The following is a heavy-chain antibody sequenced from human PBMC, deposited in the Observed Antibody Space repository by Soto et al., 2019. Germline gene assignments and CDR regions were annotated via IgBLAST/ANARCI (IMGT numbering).Heavy chain of an antibody. D-gene: IGHD2-21*01. CDR1: GFIFSAYG. CDR3: ARCKQKVIHCAMDV. V-gene: IGHV3-33*01. J-gene: IGHJ6*02. CDR2: INYDGSSK. Sequence: QVNLVGSGGGAVQAGRSLRVSCATSGFIFSAYGMHWVGQAPGKGLEWVAFINYDGSSKFYGDSVKGRFTVSRDNSKNTLFLQLNSLRGEDTATYYCARCKQKVIHCAMDVWGQGATVTVTS.